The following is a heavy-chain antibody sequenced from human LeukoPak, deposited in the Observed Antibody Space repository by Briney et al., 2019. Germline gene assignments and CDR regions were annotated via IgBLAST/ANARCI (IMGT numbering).Heavy chain of an antibody. CDR1: GGSISSYY. CDR2: IYYTGST. D-gene: IGHD4-17*01. Sequence: TSETLSLTCTVSGGSISSYYWSWIRQPPGKGLEWIGYIYYTGSTTYNPSLKSRVTISVDTSKNQFSLKLRSVTAADTAVYYCARDYGDIPPDWYYDLWGRGTLVTVSS. J-gene: IGHJ2*01. V-gene: IGHV4-59*01. CDR3: ARDYGDIPPDWYYDL.